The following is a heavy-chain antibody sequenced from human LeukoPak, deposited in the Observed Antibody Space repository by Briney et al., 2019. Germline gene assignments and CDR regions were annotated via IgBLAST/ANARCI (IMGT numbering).Heavy chain of an antibody. V-gene: IGHV3-30*18. CDR3: AKDLTFFLYGMDV. CDR1: GFTFSSYG. CDR2: ISYDGSNK. Sequence: GRSLRLSCAASGFTFSSYGMHWVRQAPGKGLEWVAVISYDGSNKYYADSVKGRFTISRDNSKNTLYLQMNSLRAEDTAVYYCAKDLTFFLYGMDVWGKGTTVTVSS. J-gene: IGHJ6*04. D-gene: IGHD3-3*01.